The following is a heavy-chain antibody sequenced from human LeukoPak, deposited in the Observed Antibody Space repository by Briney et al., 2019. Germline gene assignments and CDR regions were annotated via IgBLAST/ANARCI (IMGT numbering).Heavy chain of an antibody. Sequence: PSETLSLTCTVSGGSLSGFYWSWIRQSPRLGLEWIGLTYSDGSTMYNPSLTSRVTISVDTSMNQISLRLTSVTAADTAIYYCARDVVAVPGSDNWFDPWGQGTLVTVSS. CDR2: TYSDGST. V-gene: IGHV4-59*01. J-gene: IGHJ5*02. D-gene: IGHD6-19*01. CDR3: ARDVVAVPGSDNWFDP. CDR1: GGSLSGFY.